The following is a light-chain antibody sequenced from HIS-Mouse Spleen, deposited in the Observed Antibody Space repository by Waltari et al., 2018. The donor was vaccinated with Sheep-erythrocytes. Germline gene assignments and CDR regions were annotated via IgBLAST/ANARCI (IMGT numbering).Light chain of an antibody. CDR1: QSVSSSY. J-gene: IGKJ1*01. CDR3: QQYCSSLRT. Sequence: EIVLTQSPGTLSLSPGERATLPCRASQSVSSSYLAWYQQKPGQAPRLLIYGASSRATGIPDRFSGSGSGTDFTLTISRLEPEDFAVYYCQQYCSSLRTFGQGTKVEIK. CDR2: GAS. V-gene: IGKV3-20*01.